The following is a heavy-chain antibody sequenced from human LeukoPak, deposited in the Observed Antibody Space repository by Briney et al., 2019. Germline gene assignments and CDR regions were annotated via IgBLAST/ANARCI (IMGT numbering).Heavy chain of an antibody. CDR1: GGSISSSSYY. CDR3: ARGRGSSWYYFDS. D-gene: IGHD6-13*01. V-gene: IGHV4-39*07. J-gene: IGHJ4*02. Sequence: LETLSLTCTVSGGSISSSSYYWGWIRQPPGKGLEWIGSIYYSGSTYYNPSLKSRVTISVDTSKNQFSLNLSSVTAADTAVYYCARGRGSSWYYFDSWGQGTLVTVSS. CDR2: IYYSGST.